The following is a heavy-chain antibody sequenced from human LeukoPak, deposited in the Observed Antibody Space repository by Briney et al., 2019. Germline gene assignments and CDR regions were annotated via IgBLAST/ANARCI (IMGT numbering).Heavy chain of an antibody. Sequence: GGSLRLSCAASGFTFSSYWMHWVRQAPGKGLVWVSRINTDGSSTSYADSVKGRFTISRDNSKNTLYLQMNSLRAEDTAVYYCARDYTYYGGNSPQRVDNYFDYWGQGTLVTVSS. J-gene: IGHJ4*02. V-gene: IGHV3-74*01. CDR1: GFTFSSYW. CDR3: ARDYTYYGGNSPQRVDNYFDY. CDR2: INTDGSST. D-gene: IGHD4-23*01.